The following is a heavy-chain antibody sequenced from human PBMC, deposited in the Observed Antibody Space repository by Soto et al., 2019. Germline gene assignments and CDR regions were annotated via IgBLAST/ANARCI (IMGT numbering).Heavy chain of an antibody. V-gene: IGHV1-18*04. J-gene: IGHJ3*02. CDR1: GYTFTSYG. CDR2: ISAYNGNT. CDR3: ARGKGLTYYYDSSGPNDAFGI. D-gene: IGHD3-22*01. Sequence: APVKVSCKASGYTFTSYGISWVRQAPGQGLEWMGWISAYNGNTNYAQKLQGRVTMTTDTSTSTAYMELRSLRSDDTAVYYCARGKGLTYYYDSSGPNDAFGIWGQGTMVTVSS.